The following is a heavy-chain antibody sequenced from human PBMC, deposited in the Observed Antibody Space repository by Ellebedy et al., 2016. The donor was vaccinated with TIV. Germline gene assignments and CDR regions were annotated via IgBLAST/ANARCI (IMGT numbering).Heavy chain of an antibody. V-gene: IGHV4-30-4*01. CDR3: ARGLGYCSGGSCYIDAFDI. J-gene: IGHJ3*02. CDR1: GASITSSGDYY. CDR2: IYYSGST. Sequence: MPSETLSLTCTVSGASITSSGDYYWSWIRQPPGKGLEWIGYIYYSGSTYYNPSLKSRVTISVDTSKNQFSLKLSSVTAADTAVYYCARGLGYCSGGSCYIDAFDIWGQGTMVTVSS. D-gene: IGHD2-15*01.